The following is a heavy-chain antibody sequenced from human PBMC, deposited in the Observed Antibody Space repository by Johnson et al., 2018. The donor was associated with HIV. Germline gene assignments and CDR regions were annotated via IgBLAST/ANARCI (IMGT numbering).Heavy chain of an antibody. CDR2: ISYDGSNK. J-gene: IGHJ3*02. CDR1: GFTFSSYA. D-gene: IGHD3-22*01. Sequence: QVQLVESGGGVVQPGRYLRLSCAASGFTFSSYAMHWVRQAPAKGLEWVAVISYDGSNKYYADSVKGRFTISRDNSKNTLYLQMNSLRAEDTAVYYCAKDQGITMIVVVAGAFDIWGQGTMVTVSS. CDR3: AKDQGITMIVVVAGAFDI. V-gene: IGHV3-30*04.